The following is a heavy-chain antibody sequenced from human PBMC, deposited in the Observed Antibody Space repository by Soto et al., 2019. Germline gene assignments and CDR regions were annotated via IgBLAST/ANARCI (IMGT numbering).Heavy chain of an antibody. CDR3: ARGRDCSGGSCYPYYYYGMDV. D-gene: IGHD2-15*01. CDR2: IYYSGST. V-gene: IGHV4-30-4*01. CDR1: GGSISSGDYY. Sequence: QVQLQESGPGLVKPSQTLSLTCTVSGGSISSGDYYWSWIRQPPGKGLEWIGYIYYSGSTYYNPSLKSRVTIPVDTSKNQFSLKLSSVTAADTAVYYCARGRDCSGGSCYPYYYYGMDVWGQGTTVTVSS. J-gene: IGHJ6*02.